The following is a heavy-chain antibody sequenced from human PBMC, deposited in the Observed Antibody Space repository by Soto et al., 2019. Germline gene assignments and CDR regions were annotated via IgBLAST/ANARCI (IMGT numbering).Heavy chain of an antibody. D-gene: IGHD2-15*01. Sequence: ETLSLTCFVSGGSINVTTYYWGWIRQAPGKWLEVIGNVYYSGSTNYNPSLKGRVTISIDTSKNQFSLKLSSVTAADTAVYYCARRGTTGYCSGDTCYSGALDIWGQGTMVTVSS. CDR2: VYYSGST. J-gene: IGHJ3*02. V-gene: IGHV4-39*01. CDR3: ARRGTTGYCSGDTCYSGALDI. CDR1: GGSINVTTYY.